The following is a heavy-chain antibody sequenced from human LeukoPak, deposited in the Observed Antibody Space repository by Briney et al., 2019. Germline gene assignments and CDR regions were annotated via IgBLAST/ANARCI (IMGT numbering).Heavy chain of an antibody. Sequence: GASVKVSCKASGGTFSSYAISWVRQAPGQGLEWMGGIIPIFGTANYAQKFQGRVTITADESTSTAYMELSSLRSEDTAVYYCNMVRGVMVGVYGMDVWGQGTTVTVSS. CDR1: GGTFSSYA. J-gene: IGHJ6*02. CDR3: NMVRGVMVGVYGMDV. D-gene: IGHD3-10*01. V-gene: IGHV1-69*13. CDR2: IIPIFGTA.